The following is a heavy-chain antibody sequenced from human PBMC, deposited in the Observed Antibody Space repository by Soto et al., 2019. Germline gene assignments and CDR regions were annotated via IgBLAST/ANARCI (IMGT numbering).Heavy chain of an antibody. J-gene: IGHJ6*02. CDR3: ARHEVAYGGNYYYYYGMDV. CDR1: VYSFTRDW. Sequence: PGESMTISCKADVYSFTRDWFGWVRQMPGKGLEWMGSIYPGDSDTRYSPSFQGQVTISADKSISTAYLQWSSRKASDTAMYYCARHEVAYGGNYYYYYGMDVWGQGTTVTVSS. V-gene: IGHV5-51*01. CDR2: IYPGDSDT. D-gene: IGHD4-17*01.